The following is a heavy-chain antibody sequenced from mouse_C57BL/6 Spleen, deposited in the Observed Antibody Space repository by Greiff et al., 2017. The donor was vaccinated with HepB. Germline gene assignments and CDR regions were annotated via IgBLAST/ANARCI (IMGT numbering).Heavy chain of an antibody. D-gene: IGHD1-1*01. J-gene: IGHJ1*03. Sequence: VQLQQSGAELARPGASVKLSCKASGYTFTSYGISWVKQRTGQGLEWIGEIYPRSGNTYYNEKFKGKATLTADKSSSTAYMELRSLTSEDSAVYFCARSAGTTVVDWYFDVWGTGTTVTVSS. CDR3: ARSAGTTVVDWYFDV. V-gene: IGHV1-81*01. CDR2: IYPRSGNT. CDR1: GYTFTSYG.